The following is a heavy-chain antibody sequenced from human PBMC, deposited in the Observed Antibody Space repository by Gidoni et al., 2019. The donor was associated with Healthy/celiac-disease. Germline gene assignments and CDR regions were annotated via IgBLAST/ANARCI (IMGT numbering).Heavy chain of an antibody. D-gene: IGHD6-13*01. CDR1: GGSISSSS. V-gene: IGHV4-59*01. J-gene: IGHJ6*02. CDR3: ARDQPDRIAAAGTFTWRYGMDV. Sequence: QVQLQESGPGLVKPSETLSLTCTFSGGSISSSSRSWIRPPPGKGLEWIGYIYYSVSNNYNPALKSRVTISVDTSKNQFSLKLSSVTAADTAVYYCARDQPDRIAAAGTFTWRYGMDVWGQGTTVTVSS. CDR2: IYYSVSN.